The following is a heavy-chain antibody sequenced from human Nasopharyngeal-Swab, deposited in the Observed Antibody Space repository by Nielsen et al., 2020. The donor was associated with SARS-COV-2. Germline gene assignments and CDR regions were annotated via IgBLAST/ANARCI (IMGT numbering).Heavy chain of an antibody. V-gene: IGHV3-30-3*01. Sequence: WIRQPPGKGLEWGAVISYDGSNKYYADSVKGRFIISRDNSKNTLYLQMNSLRAEDTAVYYCARAEGYSYGPLIYYYYMDVWGKGTTVTVSS. CDR2: ISYDGSNK. J-gene: IGHJ6*03. D-gene: IGHD5-18*01. CDR3: ARAEGYSYGPLIYYYYMDV.